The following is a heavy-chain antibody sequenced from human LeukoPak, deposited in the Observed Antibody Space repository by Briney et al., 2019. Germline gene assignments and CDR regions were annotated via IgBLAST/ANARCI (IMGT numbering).Heavy chain of an antibody. J-gene: IGHJ4*02. CDR1: GFTFSSYA. D-gene: IGHD2-2*01. CDR2: ISGSGGST. Sequence: GGSLRLSCAASGFTFSSYAMSWVRQAPGKGLEWVSAISGSGGSTYYADSVKGRFTISRDNSKNTLYLQMNSLRAEDTAVYYCATQIVVVPAAIERFGPAPPWIDYWGQGTLVTVSS. V-gene: IGHV3-23*01. CDR3: ATQIVVVPAAIERFGPAPPWIDY.